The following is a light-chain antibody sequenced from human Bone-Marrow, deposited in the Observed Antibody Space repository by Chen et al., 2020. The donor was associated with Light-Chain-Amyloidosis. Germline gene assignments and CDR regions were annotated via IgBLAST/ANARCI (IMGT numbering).Light chain of an antibody. Sequence: QSALTQPASVSGSPGQSITISCTGTSSDVGGDNHVSWYQQHPDKAPKLMIYEVTNRPSWVPDRVAGSKSDNTAYLTISGLQTEDEADYFCSSYTITNTLVFGSGTRVTVL. J-gene: IGLJ1*01. V-gene: IGLV2-14*01. CDR1: SSDVGGDNH. CDR3: SSYTITNTLV. CDR2: EVT.